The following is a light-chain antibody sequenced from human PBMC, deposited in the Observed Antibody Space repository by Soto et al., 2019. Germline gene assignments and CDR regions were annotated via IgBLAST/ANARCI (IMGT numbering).Light chain of an antibody. V-gene: IGLV2-11*01. Sequence: QSVLTQPRSVSGSPGQSVTLSCTGTSSDVGGYHYVSWYQHHPGKAPKIIIYDVNKRPSGVPDRFSGSKSGNTASLTISGLQTEDEADYYCCSYAGSYTLVFGGGTKPTVL. CDR3: CSYAGSYTLV. CDR1: SSDVGGYHY. CDR2: DVN. J-gene: IGLJ2*01.